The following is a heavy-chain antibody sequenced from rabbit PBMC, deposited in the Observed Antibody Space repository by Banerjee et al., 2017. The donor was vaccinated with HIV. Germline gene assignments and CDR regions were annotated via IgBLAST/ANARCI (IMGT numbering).Heavy chain of an antibody. CDR2: IDTGDGNT. D-gene: IGHD4-1*01. J-gene: IGHJ4*01. CDR3: ARDLAGVAGWNFNL. V-gene: IGHV1S40*01. CDR1: GFSLGSYA. Sequence: QSLEESGGDLVKPGASLTLTCTVSGFSLGSYAMNWVRQAPGKGLEWIGYIDTGDGNTYYASWAKGRFTISKTSSTVTLQMTSLTAADTATYFCARDLAGVAGWNFNLWGPGTLVTVS.